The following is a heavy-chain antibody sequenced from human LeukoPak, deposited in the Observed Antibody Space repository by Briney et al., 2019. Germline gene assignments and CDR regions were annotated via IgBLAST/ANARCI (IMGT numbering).Heavy chain of an antibody. CDR1: GGSISSNDYY. V-gene: IGHV4-30-4*08. CDR2: IFYSGSS. D-gene: IGHD5-24*01. Sequence: PSQTLSLTCTVSGGSISSNDYYWTWIRHPPGKGLEWIGYIFYSGSSYYNPSLKSRVTISVDTSKNQCSLRLNSVTVADTAVYYCVREMAIFSRGPFDYWGQGTLVTVSS. CDR3: VREMAIFSRGPFDY. J-gene: IGHJ4*02.